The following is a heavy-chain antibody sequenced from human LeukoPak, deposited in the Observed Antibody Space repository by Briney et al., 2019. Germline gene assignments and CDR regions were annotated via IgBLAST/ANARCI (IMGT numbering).Heavy chain of an antibody. V-gene: IGHV3-30-3*01. CDR3: AKDMKTGTTRHGMDV. CDR1: GFIFSDFA. Sequence: GGSLRLSCAASGFIFSDFAMHWVRQAPDKGLEWVAVISNDGSNKYYAGSVKGRFTISRDNAKNSLYLQMNSLRAEDTALYYCAKDMKTGTTRHGMDVWGQGTTVTVSS. CDR2: ISNDGSNK. D-gene: IGHD1-7*01. J-gene: IGHJ6*02.